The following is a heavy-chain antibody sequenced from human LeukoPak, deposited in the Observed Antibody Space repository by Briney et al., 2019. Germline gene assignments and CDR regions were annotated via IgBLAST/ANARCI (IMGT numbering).Heavy chain of an antibody. CDR2: IYYSGST. CDR3: ARSQSSGWYSSDF. Sequence: SETLSLTCTVSGASISSYHWSWIRQPPGKGLEWIGYIYYSGSTNYNPSLKSRVTISVDTSKSQFSLKLSSVIAADTAVYYCARSQSSGWYSSDFWGQGTLVTVSS. D-gene: IGHD6-19*01. J-gene: IGHJ4*02. CDR1: GASISSYH. V-gene: IGHV4-59*01.